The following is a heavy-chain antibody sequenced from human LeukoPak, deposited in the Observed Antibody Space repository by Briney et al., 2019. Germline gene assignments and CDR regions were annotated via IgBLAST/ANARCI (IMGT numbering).Heavy chain of an antibody. CDR2: MNPNSGNT. CDR3: ARVFDITMVRGVGAWFDP. D-gene: IGHD3-10*01. J-gene: IGHJ5*02. Sequence: ASVKVSCKASGYTFTSYDINWVRQATGQGLEWMGWMNPNSGNTGYAQKFQGRVTMTRNTSISTAYMELSSLRSEDTAVYYCARVFDITMVRGVGAWFDPWGQGTLVTVSS. V-gene: IGHV1-8*01. CDR1: GYTFTSYD.